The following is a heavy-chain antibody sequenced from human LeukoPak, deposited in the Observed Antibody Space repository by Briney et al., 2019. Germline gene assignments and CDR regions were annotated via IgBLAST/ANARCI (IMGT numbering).Heavy chain of an antibody. J-gene: IGHJ4*02. CDR1: GYTFTNYD. Sequence: ASVKVSCKASGYTFTNYDINWVRQATGQGLEWMGWMNPNSGNTGYAQKFQGRVTISRDTSISTAHMELSSLRSEDTAVYYCARVYGDVDYWGQGTLVTVSS. CDR3: ARVYGDVDY. D-gene: IGHD4-17*01. CDR2: MNPNSGNT. V-gene: IGHV1-8*03.